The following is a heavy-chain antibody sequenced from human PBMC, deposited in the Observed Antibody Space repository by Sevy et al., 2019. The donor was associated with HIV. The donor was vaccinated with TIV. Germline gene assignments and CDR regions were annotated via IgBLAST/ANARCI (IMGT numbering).Heavy chain of an antibody. V-gene: IGHV4-59*01. CDR1: GGSISSYH. D-gene: IGHD2-15*01. Sequence: SETLSLTCGVSGGSISSYHWSWIRQPPGKGLEWIGYIYYTGSTSYSPSLKSRVTMSLDTSKNQFSLRLTSVTATDTAAYYCARDSVVSPRIFDYWGRGTLVTVSS. J-gene: IGHJ4*02. CDR3: ARDSVVSPRIFDY. CDR2: IYYTGST.